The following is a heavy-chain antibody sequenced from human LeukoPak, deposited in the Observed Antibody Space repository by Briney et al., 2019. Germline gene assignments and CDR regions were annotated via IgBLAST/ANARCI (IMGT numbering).Heavy chain of an antibody. V-gene: IGHV1-2*06. D-gene: IGHD6-13*01. CDR1: GYTFTVYY. J-gene: IGHJ4*02. CDR3: AGVSIAAAGTPKDDY. CDR2: INPDSGGT. Sequence: ASVTVSFTASGYTFTVYYMHWVRQAPGQGLEWMGRINPDSGGTNYAQKFQGRVTMTRDTSITTAYMELSRLRSDDTAVYYCAGVSIAAAGTPKDDYWGQGTLVTVSS.